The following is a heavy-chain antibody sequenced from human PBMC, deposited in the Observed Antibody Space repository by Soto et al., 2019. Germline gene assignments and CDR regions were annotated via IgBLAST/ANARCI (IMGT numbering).Heavy chain of an antibody. CDR2: IYYTGST. V-gene: IGHV4-61*01. J-gene: IGHJ4*02. D-gene: IGHD3-22*01. Sequence: QVQLQESGPGLVKPSETLSLTCTVSGGSVSSGSYYWSWIRQPQGEGLEWIGYIYYTGSTNYNPSLKSRVTMSVDTSQNQFSLNLSSVTAADTDVYYCARAQGNYYDGSVVTFFSGDYFDYWGQGTLVTVSS. CDR1: GGSVSSGSYY. CDR3: ARAQGNYYDGSVVTFFSGDYFDY.